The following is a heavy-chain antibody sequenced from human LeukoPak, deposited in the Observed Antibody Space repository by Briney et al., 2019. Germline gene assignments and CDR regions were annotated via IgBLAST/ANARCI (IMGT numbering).Heavy chain of an antibody. V-gene: IGHV3-48*01. Sequence: PGGSLRLSCAASGFTFSSYSMNWVRQAPGKGLEWVSYISSSSSTIYYADSVKGRFTISRDNAKNSLYLQMNSLRAEDTAVYYCASYCSNGVCYRGHAFDVWGQGTMVTVSS. CDR3: ASYCSNGVCYRGHAFDV. CDR1: GFTFSSYS. D-gene: IGHD2-8*01. CDR2: ISSSSSTI. J-gene: IGHJ3*01.